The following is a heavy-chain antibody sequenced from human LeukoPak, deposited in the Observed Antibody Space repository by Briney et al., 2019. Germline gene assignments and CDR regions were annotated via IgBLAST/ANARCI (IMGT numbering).Heavy chain of an antibody. D-gene: IGHD1-26*01. CDR3: AKDSIVGATTWFDY. Sequence: GGSLRLSCAASGFTVSSNYMSWVRQAPGKGLEWVSAISGSGGSTYYADSVKGRFTISRDNSKNTLYLQMNSLRAEDTAVYYCAKDSIVGATTWFDYWGQGTLVTVSS. J-gene: IGHJ4*02. V-gene: IGHV3-23*01. CDR1: GFTVSSNY. CDR2: ISGSGGST.